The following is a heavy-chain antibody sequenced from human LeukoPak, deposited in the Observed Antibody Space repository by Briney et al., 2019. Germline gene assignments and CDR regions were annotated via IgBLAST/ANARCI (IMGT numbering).Heavy chain of an antibody. Sequence: ASVKVSCKASGYTFTGYYMHWVRQAPGQGPEWMGWINPNSGGTNYAQKFQGRVTMTRDTSISTAYMELSRLRSDDTAVYYCASPRYCSSTSCYGGYYFDYWGQGTLVTVSS. CDR3: ASPRYCSSTSCYGGYYFDY. CDR2: INPNSGGT. V-gene: IGHV1-2*02. CDR1: GYTFTGYY. J-gene: IGHJ4*02. D-gene: IGHD2-2*01.